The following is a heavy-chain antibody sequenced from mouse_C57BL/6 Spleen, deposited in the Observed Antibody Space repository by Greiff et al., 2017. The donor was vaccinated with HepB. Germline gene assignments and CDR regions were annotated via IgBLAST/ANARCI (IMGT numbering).Heavy chain of an antibody. Sequence: VQLQQSGPELVKPGASVKISCKASGYAFSSSWMNWVKQRPGKGLEWIGRIYPGDGDTNYNGKFKGKATLTADKSSSTAYMQLSSLTSEDSAVYFCARGGDGYDGLDDWGQGTTLTVSS. CDR3: ARGGDGYDGLDD. CDR1: GYAFSSSW. J-gene: IGHJ2*01. CDR2: IYPGDGDT. D-gene: IGHD2-2*01. V-gene: IGHV1-82*01.